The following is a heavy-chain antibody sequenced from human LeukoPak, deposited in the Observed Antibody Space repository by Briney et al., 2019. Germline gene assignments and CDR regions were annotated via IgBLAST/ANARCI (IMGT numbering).Heavy chain of an antibody. CDR3: ARRWELIEEGVMDY. Sequence: ASVKVSCKASGYTFTSYGISWVRQAPGQGLEWMGWISAYNGNTNYAQKLQGRVTMTTDTSTSTAYMELRSLRSDDTAVYYCARRWELIEEGVMDYWGQGTLVTVSS. CDR2: ISAYNGNT. D-gene: IGHD1-26*01. CDR1: GYTFTSYG. J-gene: IGHJ4*02. V-gene: IGHV1-18*01.